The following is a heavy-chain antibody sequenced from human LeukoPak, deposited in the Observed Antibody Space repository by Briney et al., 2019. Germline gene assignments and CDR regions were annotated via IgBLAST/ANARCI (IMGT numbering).Heavy chain of an antibody. CDR3: VKKGQADDDGKPD. Sequence: ASVKVSCKVSGYTLTELSMHWVRQAPGKGLEWMGGFDPEDGETIYAQKFQGRVTMTEDTSTDTAYMELSSLRADDTAVYYCVKKGQADDDGKPDWGQGTLVTVSS. J-gene: IGHJ4*02. V-gene: IGHV1-24*01. CDR1: GYTLTELS. CDR2: FDPEDGET. D-gene: IGHD1-1*01.